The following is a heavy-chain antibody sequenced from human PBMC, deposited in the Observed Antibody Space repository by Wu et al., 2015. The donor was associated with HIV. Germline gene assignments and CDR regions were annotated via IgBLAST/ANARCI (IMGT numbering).Heavy chain of an antibody. CDR1: GGTFSSYA. V-gene: IGHV1-69*13. J-gene: IGHJ2*01. Sequence: QVQLVQSGAEVKKPGSSVKVSCKASGGTFSSYAISWVRQAPGQGLEWMGRIIPIFGTANYAQKFQGRVTITADESTSTAYMELSSLRSEDTAVYYCARLGDGRDSLWFGESDYWYFDLWGRGTLVTVSS. CDR2: IIPIFGTA. D-gene: IGHD3-10*01. CDR3: ARLGDGRDSLWFGESDYWYFDL.